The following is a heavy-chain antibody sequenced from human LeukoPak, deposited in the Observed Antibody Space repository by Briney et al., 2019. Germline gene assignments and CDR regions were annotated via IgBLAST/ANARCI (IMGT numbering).Heavy chain of an antibody. Sequence: GGSLRLSCAASGFTFSSYETNWVRQAPGKGLEWVSYISSSGSTIYYADSVKGRFTISRDNAKNSLYLQMNSLRAEDTAVYYCARLVAGTGNYWGQGTLVTVSS. CDR2: ISSSGSTI. CDR3: ARLVAGTGNY. D-gene: IGHD6-19*01. V-gene: IGHV3-48*03. J-gene: IGHJ4*02. CDR1: GFTFSSYE.